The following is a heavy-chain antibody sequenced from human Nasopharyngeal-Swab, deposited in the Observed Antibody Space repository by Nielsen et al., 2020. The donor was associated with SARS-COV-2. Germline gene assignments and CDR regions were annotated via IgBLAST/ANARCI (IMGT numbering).Heavy chain of an antibody. CDR2: IGTAGDT. CDR3: ARDSPWQELDY. Sequence: GESLKISCAASGFTFSRFDMHWVRQVMGKGLEWVSAIGTAGDTYYPRSMKGRFTISRDNTKNTLYLQMNSLRAEDTAVYYCARDSPWQELDYWGQGTLVTVSS. D-gene: IGHD1-1*01. J-gene: IGHJ4*02. V-gene: IGHV3-13*01. CDR1: GFTFSRFD.